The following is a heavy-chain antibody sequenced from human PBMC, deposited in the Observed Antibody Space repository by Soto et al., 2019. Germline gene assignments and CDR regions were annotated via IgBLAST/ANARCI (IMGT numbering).Heavy chain of an antibody. CDR1: GYTFTSYY. CDR3: ARVWQWLALAFDI. V-gene: IGHV1-46*01. CDR2: INPSGGST. D-gene: IGHD6-19*01. J-gene: IGHJ3*02. Sequence: ASVKVSCKASGYTFTSYYMHWVRQAPGQGLEWMGIINPSGGSTSYAQKFQGRVTMTRDTSTSTVYMELSSLRSEDTAVHYCARVWQWLALAFDIWGQGTMVTVSS.